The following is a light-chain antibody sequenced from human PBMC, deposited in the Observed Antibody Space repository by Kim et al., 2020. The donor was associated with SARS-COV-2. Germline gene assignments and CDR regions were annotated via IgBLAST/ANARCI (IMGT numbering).Light chain of an antibody. CDR2: GAS. CDR3: HQYNFWPT. J-gene: IGKJ5*01. V-gene: IGKV3-15*01. CDR1: QSISTH. Sequence: VSHGERATLSCRASQSISTHLAWYQQKYGQAPRLLIYGASTRATGIPDRFSGSGSETEFTLTISSLQSEDFAVYYCHQYNFWPTFGQGTRLEIK.